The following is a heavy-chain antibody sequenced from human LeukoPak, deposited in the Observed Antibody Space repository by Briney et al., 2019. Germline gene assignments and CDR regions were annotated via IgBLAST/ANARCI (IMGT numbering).Heavy chain of an antibody. D-gene: IGHD2-21*01. CDR2: IYYSGST. J-gene: IGHJ3*02. V-gene: IGHV4-59*12. CDR3: ARESHIPPGAFDI. Sequence: SETLSLTCTVSGGSLSRYYWSWIRQPPGKGLAWVGYIYYSGSTNYNPSLKSRVTISVDRSKNQFSLKLSSVTAADTAVYYCARESHIPPGAFDIWGQGTMVTVSS. CDR1: GGSLSRYY.